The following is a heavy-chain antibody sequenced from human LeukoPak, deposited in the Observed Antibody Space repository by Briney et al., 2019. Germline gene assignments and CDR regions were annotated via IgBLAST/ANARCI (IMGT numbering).Heavy chain of an antibody. CDR2: ISGSGGST. J-gene: IGHJ6*03. D-gene: IGHD3-22*01. CDR1: GFTFSNAW. Sequence: GGSLRLSCAASGFTFSNAWMSWVRQAPGKGLEWVSAISGSGGSTYYADSVKGRFTISRDNSKNTLYLQMNSLRAEDTAVYYCAKDRYYYDSSGYYYYYYYMDVWGKGTTVTVSS. CDR3: AKDRYYYDSSGYYYYYYYMDV. V-gene: IGHV3-23*01.